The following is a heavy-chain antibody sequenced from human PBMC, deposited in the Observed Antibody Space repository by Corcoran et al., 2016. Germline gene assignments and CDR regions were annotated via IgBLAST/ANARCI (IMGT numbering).Heavy chain of an antibody. Sequence: QVQLVQSGAEVKKPGSSVKVSCKASGGTFSSYAISWVRQAPGQGLEWMGGIIPIFGTANYAQKFQGRDTITADESTSTAYMELSSLRSEDTAVYYCAREAGYCSSTSCYTYFDYWGQGTLVTVSS. CDR3: AREAGYCSSTSCYTYFDY. V-gene: IGHV1-69*01. CDR1: GGTFSSYA. J-gene: IGHJ4*02. D-gene: IGHD2-2*02. CDR2: IIPIFGTA.